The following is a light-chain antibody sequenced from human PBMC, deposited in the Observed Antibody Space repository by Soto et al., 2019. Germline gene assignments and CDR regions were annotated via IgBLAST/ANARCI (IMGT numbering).Light chain of an antibody. Sequence: QMHQTPSSLSASVGDTISITCRTGQSITSYLNWYQQKPGKAPKLLIHAASNLQSGVPSRFSGSGSGTDFTLTISSLQSEDFATYYCQQSYGTARTFGQGAKVDI. CDR3: QQSYGTART. CDR2: AAS. J-gene: IGKJ1*01. V-gene: IGKV1-39*01. CDR1: QSITSY.